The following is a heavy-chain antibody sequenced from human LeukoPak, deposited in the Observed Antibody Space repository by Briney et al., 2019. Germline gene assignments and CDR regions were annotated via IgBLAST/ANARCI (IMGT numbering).Heavy chain of an antibody. CDR1: GGTFSSYA. D-gene: IGHD2-2*01. CDR2: IIPIFGIA. V-gene: IGHV1-69*04. J-gene: IGHJ6*02. CDR3: ARDHCSSTSCHLPFDV. Sequence: ASVKVSCKASGGTFSSYAISWVRQAPGQGLEWMGRIIPIFGIANYAQKFQGRVTITADKSTSTAYMELSSLRSEDTAVYYCARDHCSSTSCHLPFDVWGQGTTVTVSS.